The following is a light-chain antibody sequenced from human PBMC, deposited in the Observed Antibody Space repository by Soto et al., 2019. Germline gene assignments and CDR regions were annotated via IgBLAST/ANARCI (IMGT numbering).Light chain of an antibody. CDR3: QQYGSSPWT. V-gene: IGKV1-5*03. CDR1: QSISSW. J-gene: IGKJ1*01. Sequence: DIQMTQSPSTLSASVGDRVTITCRASQSISSWLAWYQQKPGKAPKLLIYKASSLESGVPSRFSGSGSGTDFTLTINRLEPEDFVIYYCQQYGSSPWTFGQGTKVDIK. CDR2: KAS.